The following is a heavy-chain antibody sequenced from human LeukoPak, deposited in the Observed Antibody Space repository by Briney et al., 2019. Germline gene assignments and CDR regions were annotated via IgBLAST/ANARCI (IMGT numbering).Heavy chain of an antibody. CDR2: IRYDGSNK. D-gene: IGHD3-10*01. V-gene: IGHV3-30*02. Sequence: GGSLRLSCAASGFTLSSYGMHWVRQAPGKGLEWVAFIRYDGSNKYYADSVKGRFTISRDNSKNTLYLQMNSLRAEDTAVYYCAKGRHYDGSGSRTDFDYWGQGTLVTVSS. CDR3: AKGRHYDGSGSRTDFDY. CDR1: GFTLSSYG. J-gene: IGHJ4*02.